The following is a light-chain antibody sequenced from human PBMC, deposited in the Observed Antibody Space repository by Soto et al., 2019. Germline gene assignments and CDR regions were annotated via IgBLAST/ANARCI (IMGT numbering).Light chain of an antibody. Sequence: QAVVTQEPSLTVSPGGTVTLTCGSSTSAVTSGHYPYWFQQKPGQAPRTLIYDTTNKHSWTPARFSGSLLGGKAALTLSGAQPEDEAVYYCLLSYTAAVVFGGGTKVTVL. CDR1: TSAVTSGHY. CDR3: LLSYTAAVV. V-gene: IGLV7-46*01. CDR2: DTT. J-gene: IGLJ2*01.